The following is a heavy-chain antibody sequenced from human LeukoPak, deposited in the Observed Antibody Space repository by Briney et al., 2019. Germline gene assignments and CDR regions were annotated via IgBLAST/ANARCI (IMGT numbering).Heavy chain of an antibody. D-gene: IGHD3-3*01. CDR1: GYTFTSYY. J-gene: IGHJ4*02. Sequence: GASVKVSCKASGYTFTSYYMHWVRQAPGQGLEWMGIINPSGGSTSYAQKFQGRVTMTRDTSTSTVYMELSSLRSDDTAVYYCARGEYDFWSGYYKSFDYWGQGTLVTVSS. V-gene: IGHV1-46*01. CDR2: INPSGGST. CDR3: ARGEYDFWSGYYKSFDY.